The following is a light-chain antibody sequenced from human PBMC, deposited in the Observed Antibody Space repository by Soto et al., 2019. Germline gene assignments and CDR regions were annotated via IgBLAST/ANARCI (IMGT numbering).Light chain of an antibody. CDR3: QRYSNAPWT. V-gene: IGKV1-27*01. CDR1: QGISNH. CDR2: AAS. J-gene: IGKJ1*01. Sequence: DIQMTQSPSSLFASVGDRVTITCRASQGISNHLAWYQQKPGKVPKILIYAASTLVSGVPSRFSGSGSGTDFTLTISSLQPEDFATYYCQRYSNAPWTFGQGTKVESK.